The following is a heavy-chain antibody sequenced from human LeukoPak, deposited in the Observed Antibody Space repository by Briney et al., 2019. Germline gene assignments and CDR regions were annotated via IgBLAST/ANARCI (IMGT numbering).Heavy chain of an antibody. D-gene: IGHD3-22*01. Sequence: GGSLRLSCAASGFTFSSYEMNWVRQAPGKGLEWVSYISSSGSTIYYADSVKGRFTISRDNAKNSLYLHMNSLRAEDTAVYYCASYYYDGSGVYYFDYWGQGTLVTVSS. CDR3: ASYYYDGSGVYYFDY. V-gene: IGHV3-48*03. J-gene: IGHJ4*02. CDR1: GFTFSSYE. CDR2: ISSSGSTI.